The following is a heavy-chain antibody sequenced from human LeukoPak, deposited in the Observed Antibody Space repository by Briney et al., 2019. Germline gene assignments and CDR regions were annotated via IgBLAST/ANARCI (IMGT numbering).Heavy chain of an antibody. D-gene: IGHD2-2*01. V-gene: IGHV1-2*02. CDR1: GYTFTGYY. Sequence: GASVKVSCKASGYTFTGYYMHWVRQAPGQGLEWMGWINPNSGGTNYAQKFQGRVTMTRDTSISTAYMELSRLRSDDTAVYYCARACALGSTSCSGPLSAFDIWGQGTMVTVSS. CDR2: INPNSGGT. CDR3: ARACALGSTSCSGPLSAFDI. J-gene: IGHJ3*02.